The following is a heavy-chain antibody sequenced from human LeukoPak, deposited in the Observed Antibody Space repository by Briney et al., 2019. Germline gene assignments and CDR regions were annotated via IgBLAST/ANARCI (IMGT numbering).Heavy chain of an antibody. CDR2: IYYSGTT. CDR3: ARHAFSYSNYWFDP. Sequence: SETLSLTCAVYGGSFSGYYWSWIRQPPGKGLEWIGSIYYSGTTYYNPSLKSRVTISVDTSKDQFSLKLRSVTAADTAVYYCARHAFSYSNYWFDPWGQGTLVTVSS. CDR1: GGSFSGYY. D-gene: IGHD4-11*01. J-gene: IGHJ5*02. V-gene: IGHV4-34*01.